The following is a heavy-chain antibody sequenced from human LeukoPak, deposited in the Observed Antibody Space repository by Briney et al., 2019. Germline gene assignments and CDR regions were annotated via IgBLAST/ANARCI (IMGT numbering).Heavy chain of an antibody. V-gene: IGHV3-53*01. D-gene: IGHD3-10*01. CDR3: AREVRGALGY. CDR1: GFTVSSNY. J-gene: IGHJ4*02. CDR2: IYSGGST. Sequence: GGSLRLSCAASGFTVSSNYMSWVRQAPGKGLEWVSLIYSGGSTYYTDSVKGRFTISRDNSKNTLYLQMNSLRAEDTAVYYCAREVRGALGYWGQGTLVTVSS.